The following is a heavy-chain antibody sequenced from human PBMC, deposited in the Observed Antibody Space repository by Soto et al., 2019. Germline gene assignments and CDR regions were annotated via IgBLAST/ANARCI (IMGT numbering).Heavy chain of an antibody. J-gene: IGHJ4*02. CDR1: GFTFSSYA. CDR3: AKANGLLGELSSYYFDY. Sequence: GGSLRLSCAASGFTFSSYAMSWVRQAPGKGLEWVSAISGSGGSTYYADSVKGRFTISRDNSKNTLYLQMNSLRAEDTAVYYCAKANGLLGELSSYYFDYWGQGTLVTVSS. V-gene: IGHV3-23*01. D-gene: IGHD3-16*02. CDR2: ISGSGGST.